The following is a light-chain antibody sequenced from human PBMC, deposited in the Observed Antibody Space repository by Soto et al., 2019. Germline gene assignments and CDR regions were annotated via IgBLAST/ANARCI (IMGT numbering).Light chain of an antibody. CDR1: ESIDSW. CDR2: KAS. V-gene: IGKV1-5*03. Sequence: DIQMTQSPSTLSASVGDRVTITCRASESIDSWLAWHQQKPGRAPKLLISKASSLESGVPSRFSGSGFGTEFTLTISSLQTDDFATYYCQQYNSYRAFGPRSKLDIK. J-gene: IGKJ3*01. CDR3: QQYNSYRA.